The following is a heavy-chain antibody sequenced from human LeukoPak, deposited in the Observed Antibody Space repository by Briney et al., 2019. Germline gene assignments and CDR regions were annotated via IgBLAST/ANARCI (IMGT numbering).Heavy chain of an antibody. Sequence: PGGSLRLSCAASGFTFSSYAMSWVRQAPGKGLEWVSAISGSGGSTYYADSVKGRFTISRDNSKNTLYLQMNSLRAEDTAVYYCTRTYYYDSSGYWTSDYYYYGMDVWGQGTTVTVSS. V-gene: IGHV3-23*01. CDR3: TRTYYYDSSGYWTSDYYYYGMDV. D-gene: IGHD3-22*01. CDR2: ISGSGGST. J-gene: IGHJ6*02. CDR1: GFTFSSYA.